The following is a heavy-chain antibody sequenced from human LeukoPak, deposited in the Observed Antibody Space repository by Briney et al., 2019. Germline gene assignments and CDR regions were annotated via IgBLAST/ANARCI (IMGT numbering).Heavy chain of an antibody. CDR2: IYYSGST. Sequence: PSETLSLTCTVSGGSISSYYWSWLRQPPGEGLEWIGYIYYSGSTNYNPSLKSRVTISIDTSKNQFSLKLSSVTAADTAVYYGGRRQTATIDYWGQGTLVTVSS. J-gene: IGHJ4*02. D-gene: IGHD5-24*01. CDR1: GGSISSYY. CDR3: GRRQTATIDY. V-gene: IGHV4-59*12.